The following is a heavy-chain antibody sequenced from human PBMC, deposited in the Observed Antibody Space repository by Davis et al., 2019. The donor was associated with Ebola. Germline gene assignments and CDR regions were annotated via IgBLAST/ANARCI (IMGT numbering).Heavy chain of an antibody. CDR1: GYTFTTYG. CDR3: AREVGLVGATPFDH. J-gene: IGHJ4*02. V-gene: IGHV1-18*01. Sequence: AASVKVSCKTAGYTFTTYGISWVRQAPGQGLEWMGWTNTFNGNTNFAQKFQGRVTLTTDTSTNTAYMDLRSLRSDDTAIYYCAREVGLVGATPFDHWGQGTLVTVSS. CDR2: TNTFNGNT. D-gene: IGHD1-26*01.